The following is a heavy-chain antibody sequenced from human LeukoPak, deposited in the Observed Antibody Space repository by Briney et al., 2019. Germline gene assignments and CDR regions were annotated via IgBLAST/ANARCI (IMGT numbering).Heavy chain of an antibody. J-gene: IGHJ3*02. CDR3: ARGLMIVVVADAFDI. CDR1: GYTFTSYY. D-gene: IGHD3-22*01. Sequence: ASVKVSCKASGYTFTSYYIHWVRQAPGQGLEWMGIINPSGSSTRYAQKFQGRVTMTRDMSTGTVYMELSSLRSEDTAVYYCARGLMIVVVADAFDIWGQGTMVTVSS. CDR2: INPSGSST. V-gene: IGHV1-46*01.